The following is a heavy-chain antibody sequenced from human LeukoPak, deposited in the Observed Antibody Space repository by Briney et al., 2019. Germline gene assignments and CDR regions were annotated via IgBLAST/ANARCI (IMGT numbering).Heavy chain of an antibody. CDR1: GFTFSDYY. CDR3: AKLIGLTYFDY. V-gene: IGHV3-11*01. CDR2: ISSSGSTI. J-gene: IGHJ4*02. D-gene: IGHD2-15*01. Sequence: GGSLRLSCAASGFTFSDYYMSWIRQAPGKGLEWVSYISSSGSTIYYADSVKGRFTISRDDSKNTLYLHMNTLRVEDTAVYYCAKLIGLTYFDYWGQGTLVTVSS.